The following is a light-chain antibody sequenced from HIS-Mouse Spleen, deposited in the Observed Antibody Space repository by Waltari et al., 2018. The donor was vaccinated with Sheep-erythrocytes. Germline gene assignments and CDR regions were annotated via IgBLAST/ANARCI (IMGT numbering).Light chain of an antibody. Sequence: QSALTQPPSVSGSPGPSVTLPCTGNSSAVGCYNYVSWYQQHPGKAPKLMIYDVSKRPSGVPDRFSGSKSGNTASLTISGLQAEDEADYYCCSYAGSYNHVFATGTKVTVL. CDR3: CSYAGSYNHV. CDR1: SSAVGCYNY. CDR2: DVS. V-gene: IGLV2-11*01. J-gene: IGLJ1*01.